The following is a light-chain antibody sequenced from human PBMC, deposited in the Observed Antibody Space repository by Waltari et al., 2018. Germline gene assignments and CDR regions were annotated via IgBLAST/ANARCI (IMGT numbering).Light chain of an antibody. J-gene: IGKJ2*01. CDR3: QQYNRYPYT. CDR1: QSFSSW. Sequence: DIQMTQSPSTLSASVGDRVTITCRASQSFSSWLAWYQQKPGKAPKLLIYEASTLESGLPSRFSDSGSGTEFTLTISSLQPDDSATYFCQQYNRYPYTFGQGTKLEIK. CDR2: EAS. V-gene: IGKV1-5*03.